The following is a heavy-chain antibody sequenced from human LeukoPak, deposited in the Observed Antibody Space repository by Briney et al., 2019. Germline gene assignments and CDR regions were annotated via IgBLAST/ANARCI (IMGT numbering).Heavy chain of an antibody. CDR2: IYPGDSDT. CDR3: ARLAGYCSSTSCHFYFDY. CDR1: GYRFTSYW. Sequence: GESLKISCKGSGYRFTSYWISWVRQMPGKGLEWMGIIYPGDSDTRYSPSFQGQVTISADKSISTAHLQWSSLKASDTAMYYCARLAGYCSSTSCHFYFDYWGQGTLVTVSS. D-gene: IGHD2-2*01. V-gene: IGHV5-51*01. J-gene: IGHJ4*02.